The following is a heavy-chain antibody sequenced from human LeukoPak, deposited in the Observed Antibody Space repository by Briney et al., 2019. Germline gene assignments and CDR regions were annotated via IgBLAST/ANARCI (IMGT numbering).Heavy chain of an antibody. CDR2: ISSSSSYI. CDR3: ARAGYGDYADY. Sequence: GGSLRLSCAASGFIFSSAWMTWVRQAPGKGLEWVSSISSSSSYIYYADSVKGRFTISRDNAKNSLYLQMNSLRAEDTAVYYCARAGYGDYADYWGQGTLVTVSS. CDR1: GFIFSSAW. V-gene: IGHV3-21*01. D-gene: IGHD4-17*01. J-gene: IGHJ4*02.